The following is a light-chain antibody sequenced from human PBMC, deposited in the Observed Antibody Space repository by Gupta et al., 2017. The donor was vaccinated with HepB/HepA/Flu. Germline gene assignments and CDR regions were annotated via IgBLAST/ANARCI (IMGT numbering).Light chain of an antibody. CDR1: QSVLYTSNNKNY. J-gene: IGKJ4*01. CDR3: QQYYSTPLT. Sequence: DIVMTQSPVSLAVSLGERDTFSCKSSQSVLYTSNNKNYLAWYQQKPGQPPKLLIYWASTRESGVPDRFSGSGSGTDFTLTISSLQAEDVAVYYCQQYYSTPLTFGGGTKVEIK. CDR2: WAS. V-gene: IGKV4-1*01.